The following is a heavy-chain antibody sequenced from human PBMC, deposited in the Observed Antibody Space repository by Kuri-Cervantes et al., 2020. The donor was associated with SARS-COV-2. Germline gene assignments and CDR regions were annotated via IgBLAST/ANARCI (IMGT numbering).Heavy chain of an antibody. CDR3: ARARGEYDFWSGYYPSYYYYYGMDV. V-gene: IGHV3-53*01. Sequence: GGSLRPSCATSGFTVSSNYMSWVRQAPGKGLEWVSVIYSGGSTYYADSVKGRFTISRDNSKNTLYLQMNSLRAEDTAVYYCARARGEYDFWSGYYPSYYYYYGMDVWGQGTTVTVSS. D-gene: IGHD3-3*01. CDR1: GFTVSSNY. CDR2: IYSGGST. J-gene: IGHJ6*02.